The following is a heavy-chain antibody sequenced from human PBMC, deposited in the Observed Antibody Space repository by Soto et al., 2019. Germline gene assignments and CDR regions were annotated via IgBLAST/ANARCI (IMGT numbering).Heavy chain of an antibody. J-gene: IGHJ3*02. Sequence: EVQLVESGGGLVKPGGSLRVSCAASGFSFTSYTMNWVRQAPGKGLEWVASISAGGRSIYYADSLKGRSTVSRDNAKSSLYLQMNSLRAEDTAVYYCARSTPGNPFDIWGQGTMVTASS. V-gene: IGHV3-21*01. D-gene: IGHD3-10*01. CDR2: ISAGGRSI. CDR1: GFSFTSYT. CDR3: ARSTPGNPFDI.